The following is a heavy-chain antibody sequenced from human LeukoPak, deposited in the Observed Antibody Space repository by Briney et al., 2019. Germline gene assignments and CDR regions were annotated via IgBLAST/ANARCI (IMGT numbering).Heavy chain of an antibody. CDR1: GGSFSGYY. V-gene: IGHV4-34*01. D-gene: IGHD2-2*01. J-gene: IGHJ4*02. CDR2: INHSAST. CDR3: AREPLGYCSSTSCYYFDY. Sequence: SETLSLTCAVYGGSFSGYYWSWIRQPPGKGLEWIGEINHSASTNYNPSLKSRVTISVDTSKNQFSLKLSSVTAADTAVYYCAREPLGYCSSTSCYYFDYWGQGTLVTVSS.